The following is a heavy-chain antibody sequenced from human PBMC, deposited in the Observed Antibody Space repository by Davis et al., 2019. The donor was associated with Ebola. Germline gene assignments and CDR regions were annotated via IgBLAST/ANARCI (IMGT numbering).Heavy chain of an antibody. J-gene: IGHJ4*02. Sequence: ASVKVSCKASGYTFTTYAMNWVRQAPGQGLEWMGWISPYNGNTDSIQKLQGRVTMTTDTSTSTAYMELRSLTSDDTAVYYCARGAIAASGNPHLGHWGQGTLVTVSS. CDR2: ISPYNGNT. D-gene: IGHD6-13*01. CDR3: ARGAIAASGNPHLGH. CDR1: GYTFTTYA. V-gene: IGHV1-18*01.